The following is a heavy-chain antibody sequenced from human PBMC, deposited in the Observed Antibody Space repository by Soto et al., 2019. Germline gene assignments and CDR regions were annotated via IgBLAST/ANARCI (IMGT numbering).Heavy chain of an antibody. J-gene: IGHJ5*02. CDR3: ARQVVEVVETTSLWFDP. V-gene: IGHV1-8*01. CDR1: GYTFTSYY. CDR2: MNTHSNVT. D-gene: IGHD2-15*01. Sequence: ASVKVSCKASGYTFTSYYIHWVLQATGQGLEWMGWMNTHSNVTDCAQKFQGRVTLTWNTSISTAYMELSSLKFDDTAVYYCARQVVEVVETTSLWFDPWGLGTLVTVSS.